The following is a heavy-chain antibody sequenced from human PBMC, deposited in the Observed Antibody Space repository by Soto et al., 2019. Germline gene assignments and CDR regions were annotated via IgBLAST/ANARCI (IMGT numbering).Heavy chain of an antibody. V-gene: IGHV4-31*03. J-gene: IGHJ4*02. CDR2: IYYSGST. CDR1: GGSISSGGYH. Sequence: NPSETLSLTCTVSGGSISSGGYHWSWIRQHPGKGLEWIGYIYYSGSTYYNPSLKSRVSISVDTSKNQFSLKLSSVTAADTAVYYCARGPYSSGWYYFDYWGQGTLVTVSS. CDR3: ARGPYSSGWYYFDY. D-gene: IGHD6-19*01.